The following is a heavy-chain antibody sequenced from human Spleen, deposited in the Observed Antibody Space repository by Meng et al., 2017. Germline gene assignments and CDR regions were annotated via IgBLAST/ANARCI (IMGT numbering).Heavy chain of an antibody. CDR3: AKVILPYYYGSGRPAFDY. CDR2: ISGSGGST. J-gene: IGHJ4*02. D-gene: IGHD3-10*01. V-gene: IGHV3-23*01. Sequence: GESLKISCVASGFTFDKYAMSWVRQAPGKGLEWVSAISGSGGSTYYADSVKGRFTISRDNSKNTLYLQMNSLRAEDTAVYYCAKVILPYYYGSGRPAFDYWGQGTLVTVSS. CDR1: GFTFDKYA.